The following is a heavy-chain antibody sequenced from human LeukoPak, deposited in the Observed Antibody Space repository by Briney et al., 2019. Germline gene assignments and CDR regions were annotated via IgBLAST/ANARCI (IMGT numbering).Heavy chain of an antibody. D-gene: IGHD2-21*01. CDR1: GYSISGGYY. Sequence: SETLSLTCTVSGYSISGGYYWGWIRQPPGKGLEWIGSIYYSGSTYYNPSLKSRVTISVDTSKNQFSLKLRYVTAADTAVYYCARDATYSPKGFDPWGQGTLVTVSS. V-gene: IGHV4-38-2*02. J-gene: IGHJ5*02. CDR3: ARDATYSPKGFDP. CDR2: IYYSGST.